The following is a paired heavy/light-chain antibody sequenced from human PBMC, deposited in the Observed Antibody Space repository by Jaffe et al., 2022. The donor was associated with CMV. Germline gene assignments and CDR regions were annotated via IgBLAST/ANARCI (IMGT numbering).Heavy chain of an antibody. D-gene: IGHD2-21*02. Sequence: EVQVVQSGAEVKKPGESLKISCKCSGYTFADFWVGWVRQVPGKGLEWMGIIYPGDSATKYNPSFQGLVTISVDKSINTAYLQWRALQASDTATYYCARYEMTLIRGPQFWGQGTLVTVSS. J-gene: IGHJ4*02. V-gene: IGHV5-51*01. CDR3: ARYEMTLIRGPQF. CDR2: IYPGDSAT. CDR1: GYTFADFW.
Light chain of an antibody. CDR1: QTLLHRNANNH. CDR3: MQGRQSWT. V-gene: IGKV2-28*01. Sequence: DIVLTQSPLILPVTPGEPASISCKSNQTLLHRNANNHLNWYLQKPGQSPQLLIFLGSRRSSGVPDRFSGSGSGTDFTLRISKVEAEDVGLYYCMQGRQSWTFGQGTKVEIK. CDR2: LGS. J-gene: IGKJ1*01.